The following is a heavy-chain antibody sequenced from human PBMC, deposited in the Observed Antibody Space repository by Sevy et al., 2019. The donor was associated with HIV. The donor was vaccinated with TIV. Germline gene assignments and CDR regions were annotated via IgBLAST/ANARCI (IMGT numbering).Heavy chain of an antibody. CDR2: SYSDDSR. D-gene: IGHD6-13*01. V-gene: IGHV3-53*01. Sequence: GGSLRLSCAASGFTVTNNYISWVRQAPGKGLDWVALSYSDDSRYFADSVRGRFTISGDSLKNRLYLQMNSLRAEDTAVYYCARLHPHIAAARAMDVWGQGTTVTVSS. J-gene: IGHJ6*02. CDR1: GFTVTNNY. CDR3: ARLHPHIAAARAMDV.